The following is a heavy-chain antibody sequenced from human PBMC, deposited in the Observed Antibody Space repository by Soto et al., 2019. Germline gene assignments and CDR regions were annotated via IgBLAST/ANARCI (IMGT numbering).Heavy chain of an antibody. D-gene: IGHD6-13*01. Sequence: ASETLSLTCAVYGGSFSGYYWSWIRQPPGKGLEWIGEINHSGSTNYNPSLKSRVTISVDTSKNQFSLKLSSVTAADTAVYYCATSWAAAGNYYYYGMEVWGQGTTVTVSS. J-gene: IGHJ6*02. CDR3: ATSWAAAGNYYYYGMEV. CDR2: INHSGST. CDR1: GGSFSGYY. V-gene: IGHV4-34*01.